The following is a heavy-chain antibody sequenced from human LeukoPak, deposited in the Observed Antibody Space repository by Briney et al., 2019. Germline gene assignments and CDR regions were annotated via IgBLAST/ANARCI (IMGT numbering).Heavy chain of an antibody. J-gene: IGHJ6*03. CDR2: IYISGDT. V-gene: IGHV4-4*07. CDR3: ARGPYFYYMDV. Sequence: PSEALSLTCTVSGGSVSSYHWSWIRQSAGKELECIGRIYISGDTNYNPSLQSRVSMSLDTSKNQFSLKLRSVTAADTAVYFCARGPYFYYMDVWGKGTTVTVSS. CDR1: GGSVSSYH.